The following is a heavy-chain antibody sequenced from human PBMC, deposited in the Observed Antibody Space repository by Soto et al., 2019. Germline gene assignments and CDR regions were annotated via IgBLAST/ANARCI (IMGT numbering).Heavy chain of an antibody. Sequence: PSETLSLTCAVSGGSYTSNNWWTWVRQPPGQGLEWIGEIYRTGSTNYNPSLKSRVTISLDKSENQFSLKVTSLTAADTAVYYCASRDPGTSVDYWGQGTLVTVSS. CDR2: IYRTGST. J-gene: IGHJ4*02. V-gene: IGHV4-4*02. CDR1: GGSYTSNNW. D-gene: IGHD1-7*01. CDR3: ASRDPGTSVDY.